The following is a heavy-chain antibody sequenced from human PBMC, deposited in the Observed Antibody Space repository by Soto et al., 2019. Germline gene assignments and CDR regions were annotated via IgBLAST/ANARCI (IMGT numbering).Heavy chain of an antibody. V-gene: IGHV4-4*02. CDR3: ARDSGATTFRASSFDY. J-gene: IGHJ4*02. CDR2: IYHSGST. Sequence: ASETLSLTCAVSGGSISSSNWWSWVRQPPGKGLEWIGEIYHSGSTNYNPSLKSRVTISVDKSKNQFSLKLSSLTAADTAVYYCARDSGATTFRASSFDYWGQGTLVTVSS. D-gene: IGHD1-26*01. CDR1: GGSISSSNW.